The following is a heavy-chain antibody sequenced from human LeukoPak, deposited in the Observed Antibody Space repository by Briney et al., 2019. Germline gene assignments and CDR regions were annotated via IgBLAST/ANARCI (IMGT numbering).Heavy chain of an antibody. J-gene: IGHJ5*02. V-gene: IGHV3-30*03. CDR2: ISYDGSNK. D-gene: IGHD6-13*01. CDR3: ARDSTAAGTGWFDP. Sequence: GGSLRLSCAASGFTFSSYSMNWVRQAPGKGLEWVAVISYDGSNKYYADSVKGRFTISRDNSKNTLYLQMNSLRAEDTAVYYCARDSTAAGTGWFDPWGQGTLVTVSS. CDR1: GFTFSSYS.